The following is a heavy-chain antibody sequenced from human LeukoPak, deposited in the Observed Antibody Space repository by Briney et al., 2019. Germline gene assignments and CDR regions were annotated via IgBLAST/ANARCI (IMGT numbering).Heavy chain of an antibody. J-gene: IGHJ4*02. CDR2: IRSKTYGGTT. CDR1: GFTFGDYA. Sequence: PGRSLRLSSTASGFTFGDYAMNWVRQAPGKGLEWVGFIRSKTYGGTTEYAASVKGRFTISRDDSKSIAYLQMNSLKTEDTAVYYCTRAAEITASALAGFDFWGQGTLVTVSS. CDR3: TRAAEITASALAGFDF. D-gene: IGHD6-13*01. V-gene: IGHV3-49*04.